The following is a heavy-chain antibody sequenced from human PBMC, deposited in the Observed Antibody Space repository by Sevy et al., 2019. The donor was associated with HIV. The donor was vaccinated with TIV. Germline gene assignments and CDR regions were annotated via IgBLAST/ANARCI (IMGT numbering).Heavy chain of an antibody. Sequence: ASVKVSCKTSGYTFTSYGISWVRQAPGQGPEWVGWIRAYNGKTSYAQKFQERVTVTTDSSTRTAYMELRSLRSDDTAVYYCATAAYGSGRELDNWGQGTLVTVSS. CDR2: IRAYNGKT. CDR1: GYTFTSYG. V-gene: IGHV1-18*01. J-gene: IGHJ4*02. CDR3: ATAAYGSGRELDN. D-gene: IGHD3-10*01.